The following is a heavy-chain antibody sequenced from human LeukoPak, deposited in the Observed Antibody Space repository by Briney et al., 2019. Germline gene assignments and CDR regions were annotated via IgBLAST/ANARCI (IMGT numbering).Heavy chain of an antibody. Sequence: PSEALSVTCTVPVGSIISYYWSWIWQPAGERLWWIGRISTSGSTNYNTYLTSRVTMSVDTSKNQFSLKLSSVTAADTAMYYCARDLTVATRNAFDIWGQGTMVTVSS. V-gene: IGHV4-4*07. J-gene: IGHJ3*02. CDR1: VGSIISYY. D-gene: IGHD5-12*01. CDR2: ISTSGST. CDR3: ARDLTVATRNAFDI.